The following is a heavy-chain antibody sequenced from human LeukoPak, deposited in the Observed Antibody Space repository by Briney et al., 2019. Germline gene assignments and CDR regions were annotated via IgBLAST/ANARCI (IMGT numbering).Heavy chain of an antibody. V-gene: IGHV3-30-3*01. J-gene: IGHJ4*02. D-gene: IGHD1-26*01. CDR3: ARYLTSGSLFDY. CDR1: GFTFSSYA. Sequence: GRSLRLSCAASGFTFSSYAMHWVRQAPGKGLEWVAVISYDGSNKYYADSVKGRFTISRDNSKNTLHLQMNSLRAEDTAVYYCARYLTSGSLFDYWGQGTLVTVSS. CDR2: ISYDGSNK.